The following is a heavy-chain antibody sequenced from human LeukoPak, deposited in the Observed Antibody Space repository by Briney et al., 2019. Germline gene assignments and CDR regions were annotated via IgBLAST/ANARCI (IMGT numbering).Heavy chain of an antibody. CDR3: ARSRGSYGYSTSYFDY. V-gene: IGHV4-34*01. J-gene: IGHJ4*02. CDR1: GGSFSGYY. CDR2: INHSGST. Sequence: SETLSFTCAVYGGSFSGYYWSWIRQPPGKGLEWIXXINHSGSTNYNPSLKSRVTISVDTSKNQFSLKLSSVTAADTAVYYCARSRGSYGYSTSYFDYWGQGTLVTVSS. D-gene: IGHD5-18*01.